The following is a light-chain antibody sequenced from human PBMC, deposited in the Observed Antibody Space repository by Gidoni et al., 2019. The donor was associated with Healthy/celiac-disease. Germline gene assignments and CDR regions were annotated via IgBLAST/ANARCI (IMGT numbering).Light chain of an antibody. CDR3: QQYNSYSGYT. CDR1: QSISSW. CDR2: KAS. Sequence: DIQMTQSPSTLSASVGDRVTITCRASQSISSWLAWYQQKPGKAPKLLIYKASSLESVVPSRFSGSGSGTEFTLTISSLQTDDFATYYCQQYNSYSGYTFGQGTKLEIK. J-gene: IGKJ2*01. V-gene: IGKV1-5*03.